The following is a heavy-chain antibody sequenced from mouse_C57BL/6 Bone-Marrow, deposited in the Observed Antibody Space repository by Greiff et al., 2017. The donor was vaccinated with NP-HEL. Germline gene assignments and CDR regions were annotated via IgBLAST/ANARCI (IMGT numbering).Heavy chain of an antibody. J-gene: IGHJ4*01. V-gene: IGHV14-4*01. CDR3: TTGGSREDYAMDY. CDR2: IDPENGDT. D-gene: IGHD1-1*01. CDR1: GFNIKDDY. Sequence: VQLQQSGAELVRPGASVKLSCTASGFNIKDDYMHWVKQRPEQGLEWIGWIDPENGDTEYASKFQGKATITADTSSTTAYLQLSSLTSEDTAVYYCTTGGSREDYAMDYWGQGTSVTVSS.